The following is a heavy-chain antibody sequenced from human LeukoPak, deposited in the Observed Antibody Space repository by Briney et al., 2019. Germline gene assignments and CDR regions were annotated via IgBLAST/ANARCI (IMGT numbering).Heavy chain of an antibody. D-gene: IGHD6-6*01. CDR1: GYTFINYY. Sequence: ASVKVSCKASGYTFINYYIHWVRQAPGQGLEWMGWISAYNGNTNYAQKLQGRVTMTTDTSTSTAYMELRSLRSDDTAVYYCARDAGIAARPEGIDYWGQGTLVTVSS. CDR2: ISAYNGNT. J-gene: IGHJ4*02. V-gene: IGHV1-18*04. CDR3: ARDAGIAARPEGIDY.